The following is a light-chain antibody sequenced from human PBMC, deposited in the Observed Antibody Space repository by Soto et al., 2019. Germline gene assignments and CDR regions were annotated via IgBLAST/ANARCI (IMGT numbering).Light chain of an antibody. CDR3: SSYTSSSTVL. Sequence: QSALTQPASVSGSPGQSITISCTGTSSDVGGYNYVSWYQHHPGKAPKVMIYDVRNRPSGVSNRFSGSKSGNTASLTISGLQAEDEADYYCSSYTSSSTVLLGGGTKLTVL. J-gene: IGLJ2*01. V-gene: IGLV2-14*03. CDR1: SSDVGGYNY. CDR2: DVR.